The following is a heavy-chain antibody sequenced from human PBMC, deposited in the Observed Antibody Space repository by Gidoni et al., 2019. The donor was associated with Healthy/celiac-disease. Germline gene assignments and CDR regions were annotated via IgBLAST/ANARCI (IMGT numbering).Heavy chain of an antibody. CDR3: ARDQGSSAYWGMDV. CDR2: IWYDGSNK. CDR1: GFTFSGYG. D-gene: IGHD2-2*01. V-gene: IGHV3-33*01. J-gene: IGHJ6*02. Sequence: QVQLVESGGGVVQPGRSLRLSCAAAGFTFSGYGMHWVRQAPGKGLEWVAVIWYDGSNKYYADSVKGRFTISRDNSKNTLYLQMNSLRAEDTAVYYCARDQGSSAYWGMDVWGQGTTVTVSS.